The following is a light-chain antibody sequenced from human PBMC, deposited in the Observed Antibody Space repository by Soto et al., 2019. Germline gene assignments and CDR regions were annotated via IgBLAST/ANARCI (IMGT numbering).Light chain of an antibody. J-gene: IGLJ2*01. CDR3: NSYTSSNTWV. CDR1: SSDVGGYIY. Sequence: QAVLTQPASVSGSPGQSITISCTGTSSDVGGYIYVTWYQQHPGKAPKLLIYDVSNRPSGVSNRFSGSKSGNTASLTISGLQAEDEADYYYNSYTSSNTWVFGGGTKVTVL. CDR2: DVS. V-gene: IGLV2-14*01.